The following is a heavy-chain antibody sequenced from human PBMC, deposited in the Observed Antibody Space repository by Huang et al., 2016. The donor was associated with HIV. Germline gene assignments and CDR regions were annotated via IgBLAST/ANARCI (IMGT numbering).Heavy chain of an antibody. CDR2: IRFDGGNK. CDR3: ATDLGGYSFDY. Sequence: QEQLVESGGGVVQPGGSLRLSCATSGFSFRHCGMHWVRRAPGKGLEGVASIRFDGGNKHYADSAKGRFTISRDNSKKMLFLEMNSLRGDDTAFYYCATDLGGYSFDYWGQRALVSVSS. V-gene: IGHV3-30*02. CDR1: GFSFRHCG. J-gene: IGHJ4*02. D-gene: IGHD2-21*02.